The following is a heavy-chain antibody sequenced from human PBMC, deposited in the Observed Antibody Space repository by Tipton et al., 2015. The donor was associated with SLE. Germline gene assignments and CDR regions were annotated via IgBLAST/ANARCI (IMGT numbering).Heavy chain of an antibody. J-gene: IGHJ4*02. CDR3: ARRSSSLDY. CDR1: GGSISSSVYS. CDR2: IYYSGST. V-gene: IGHV4-39*01. Sequence: TLSLTCNVSGGSISSSVYSWNWIRQPPGKGLEWIGTIYYSGSTYYNSSLKSRVTISLDTSKNQFSLKLSSGTAADTAVFYCARRSSSLDYWGQGILVTVSS. D-gene: IGHD2-2*01.